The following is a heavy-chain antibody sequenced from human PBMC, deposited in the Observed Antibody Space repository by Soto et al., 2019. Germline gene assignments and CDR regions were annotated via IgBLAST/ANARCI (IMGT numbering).Heavy chain of an antibody. V-gene: IGHV3-30-3*01. CDR1: GFTFSSYA. Sequence: QVQLVESGGGVVQPGRSLRLSCAASGFTFSSYAMHWVRQAPGKGLEWVAVISYDGSNKYYADSVKGRFTISRDNSKNTLYLQMNSLRAEDTAVYYCARGITPLYSSSSWFDPWGQGTLVTVSS. CDR2: ISYDGSNK. J-gene: IGHJ5*02. CDR3: ARGITPLYSSSSWFDP. D-gene: IGHD6-6*01.